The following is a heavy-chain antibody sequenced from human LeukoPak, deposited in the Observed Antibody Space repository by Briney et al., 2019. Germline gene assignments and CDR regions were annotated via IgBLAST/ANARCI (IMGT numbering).Heavy chain of an antibody. CDR1: GFTFSSYS. CDR2: ISSSSNYI. V-gene: IGHV3-21*06. Sequence: PGGSLRLSCTASGFTFSSYSMNWVRQAPGKGLEWVSSISSSSNYIYYADSVKGRFTISRDNVKNSLYLQMHSLRAEDTAVYYCARFNPGAGGDYWGQGTLVTVSS. J-gene: IGHJ4*02. D-gene: IGHD3-16*01. CDR3: ARFNPGAGGDY.